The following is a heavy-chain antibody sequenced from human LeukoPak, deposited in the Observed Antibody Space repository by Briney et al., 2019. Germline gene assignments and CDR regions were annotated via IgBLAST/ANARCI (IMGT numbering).Heavy chain of an antibody. Sequence: GGSLRLSSAASGFTFSSYAMSWVRQAPGKGLEWVSAISGSGGSTYYADSVKGRFTISRDNSKNTLYLQMNSLRAEDTAVYYCAKESRPRTADYDSSGYYYGGVDYWGQGTLVTVSS. CDR1: GFTFSSYA. CDR2: ISGSGGST. CDR3: AKESRPRTADYDSSGYYYGGVDY. J-gene: IGHJ4*02. V-gene: IGHV3-23*01. D-gene: IGHD3-22*01.